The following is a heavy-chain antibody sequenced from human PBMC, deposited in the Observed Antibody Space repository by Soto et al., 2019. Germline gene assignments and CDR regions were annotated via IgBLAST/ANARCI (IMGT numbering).Heavy chain of an antibody. CDR3: ARGSLVLVYATFDD. D-gene: IGHD2-8*01. CDR2: VIHSGRT. CDR1: GGSFNDYY. J-gene: IGHJ4*02. V-gene: IGHV4-34*02. Sequence: QVQLQQWGAGLLKPSETLSLTCAVYGGSFNDYYWTWIRQPPGQAPEWIGEVIHSGRTNYNPSLESRVTIAVDTSKNEFSLKLTSVTAADTAVYYGARGSLVLVYATFDDWGQGALVTVSS.